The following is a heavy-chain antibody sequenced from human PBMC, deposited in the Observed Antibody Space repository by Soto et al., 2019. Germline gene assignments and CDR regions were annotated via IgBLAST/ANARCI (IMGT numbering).Heavy chain of an antibody. D-gene: IGHD5-12*01. J-gene: IGHJ4*02. CDR3: ARGRVAQAH. CDR2: INHSGSS. CDR1: GGSFSDYY. Sequence: SETLSLTCAVYGGSFSDYYWTWFRQPPGKGLEWVGEINHSGSSNYNPSLKSRVTMSLDTSKNQFSLNLTSVTAADTAMYYCARGRVAQAHWGQGTLVTVSS. V-gene: IGHV4-34*01.